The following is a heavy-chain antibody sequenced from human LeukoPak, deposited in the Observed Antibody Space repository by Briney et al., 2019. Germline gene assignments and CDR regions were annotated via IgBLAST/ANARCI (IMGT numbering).Heavy chain of an antibody. CDR3: VLADILTGYYGVDY. J-gene: IGHJ4*02. CDR2: MNPNSGNT. D-gene: IGHD3-9*01. V-gene: IGHV1-8*01. CDR1: GYTFTRYD. Sequence: APVKVSCKASGYTFTRYDIIWVRQATGQGLEWMGWMNPNSGNTGYEQKFQGRIAMTRSTSITTAYMELSSLRSEDTAVYYCVLADILTGYYGVDYWGQGTLVTVSS.